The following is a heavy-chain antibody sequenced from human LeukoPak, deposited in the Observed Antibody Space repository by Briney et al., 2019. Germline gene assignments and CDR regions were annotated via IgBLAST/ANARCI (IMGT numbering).Heavy chain of an antibody. D-gene: IGHD3-10*01. J-gene: IGHJ1*01. Sequence: ASVKVSCKTSGYSFANYGMHWVRQAPRQSLEWMGGINTGNGNTKSSQKFQDRVALTRDTSASTAYMELNSLSSEDTAVYYCARVPLSDASGRYYSHWGQGTLVTVSS. V-gene: IGHV1-3*04. CDR3: ARVPLSDASGRYYSH. CDR2: INTGNGNT. CDR1: GYSFANYG.